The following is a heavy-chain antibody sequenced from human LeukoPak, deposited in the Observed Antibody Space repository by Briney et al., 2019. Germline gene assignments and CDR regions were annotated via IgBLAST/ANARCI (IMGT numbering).Heavy chain of an antibody. J-gene: IGHJ4*02. CDR3: ARNYRPDFDF. CDR1: GGSFSGYY. CDR2: INHSGST. V-gene: IGHV4-34*01. D-gene: IGHD1-7*01. Sequence: PSETLSLTCAVYGGSFSGYYWSWIRQPPGKGLEWIGEINHSGSTNYNPSLKSRVTISVDTSKNQFSLQLNSVTPEDTAVYYCARNYRPDFDFWGQGTLVTVSS.